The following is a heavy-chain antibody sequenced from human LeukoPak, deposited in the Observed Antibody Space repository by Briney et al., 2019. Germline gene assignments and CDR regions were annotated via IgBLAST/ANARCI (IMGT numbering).Heavy chain of an antibody. CDR3: ATVVRYFGPDY. Sequence: PGGSLRLSCAASGFTFSSYAMHWVRQAPGKGLEWVAVISYDGSNKYYADSVKGRFTISRDNSKNTLYLQMNSLRAEDTAVYYCATVVRYFGPDYWGQGTLVTVSS. J-gene: IGHJ4*02. CDR2: ISYDGSNK. D-gene: IGHD3-9*01. CDR1: GFTFSSYA. V-gene: IGHV3-30-3*01.